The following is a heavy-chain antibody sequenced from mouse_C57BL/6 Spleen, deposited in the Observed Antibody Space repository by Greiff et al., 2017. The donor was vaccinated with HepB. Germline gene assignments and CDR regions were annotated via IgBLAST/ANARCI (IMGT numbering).Heavy chain of an antibody. Sequence: VKLQQPGAELVKPGASVKLSCKASGYTFTSYWMHWVKQRPGQGLEWIGMIHPNSGSTNYNEKFKSKATLTVDKSSSTAYMQLSSLTSEDSAVYYCARWLAGSSYWYFDVWGTGTTVTVSS. J-gene: IGHJ1*03. CDR3: ARWLAGSSYWYFDV. CDR2: IHPNSGST. D-gene: IGHD1-1*01. V-gene: IGHV1-64*01. CDR1: GYTFTSYW.